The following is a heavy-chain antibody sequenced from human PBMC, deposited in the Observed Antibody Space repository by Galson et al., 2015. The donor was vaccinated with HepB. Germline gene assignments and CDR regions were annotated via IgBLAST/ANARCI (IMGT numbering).Heavy chain of an antibody. CDR3: ARGARGEASSFFGRSGLDI. CDR1: GDTFSYA. CDR2: IIPSFGAP. V-gene: IGHV1-69*06. Sequence: SVKVSCKASGDTFSYAINWVRQAPGQGLEWMGGIIPSFGAPNYAQNFQDRVTITVDKSTSTAYLELSSLRSDDTAIYYCARGARGEASSFFGRSGLDIWGQGTMVTVSP. J-gene: IGHJ3*02. D-gene: IGHD6-13*01.